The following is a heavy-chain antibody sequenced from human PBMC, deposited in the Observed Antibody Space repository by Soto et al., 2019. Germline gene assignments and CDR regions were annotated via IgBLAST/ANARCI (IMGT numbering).Heavy chain of an antibody. CDR3: ARESSGTQYFDY. V-gene: IGHV1-46*01. D-gene: IGHD6-19*01. CDR1: GYTFTSYY. J-gene: IGHJ4*02. CDR2: SHVGPDTT. Sequence: QVQLEQSGAEVKKPGASMKVSCQASGYTFTSYYIHWVRQAPGQGLEWMGVSHVGPDTTMYAQKFQGRVTMTRDTSTSTVSMELSSLISEDTAVYFCARESSGTQYFDYWGQGTLVTVSS.